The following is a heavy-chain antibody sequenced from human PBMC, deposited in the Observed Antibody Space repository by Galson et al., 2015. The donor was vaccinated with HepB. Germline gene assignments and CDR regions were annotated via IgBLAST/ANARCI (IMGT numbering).Heavy chain of an antibody. V-gene: IGHV1-69*06. CDR3: ARQDYYGSGTYPPWYGLDV. CDR2: IIPAFGAA. CDR1: GGSFNNFA. D-gene: IGHD3-10*01. Sequence: SVKVSCKASGGSFNNFAITWVRKAPGQGLEWVGRIIPAFGAANYAQKFQGRLTISADKSTGTAYMDLTNLRSEDTAVYYCARQDYYGSGTYPPWYGLDVWGQGTTVTVSS. J-gene: IGHJ6*02.